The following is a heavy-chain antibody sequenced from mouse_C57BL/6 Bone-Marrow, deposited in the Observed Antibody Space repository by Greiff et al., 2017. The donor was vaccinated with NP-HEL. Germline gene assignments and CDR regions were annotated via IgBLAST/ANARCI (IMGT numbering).Heavy chain of an antibody. V-gene: IGHV1-64*01. Sequence: QVQLKQPGAELVKPGASVKLSCKASGYTFTSYWMHWVKQRPGQGLEWIGMIHPNSGSTNYNEKFKSKATLTVDKSSSTAYMQLSSLTSEDSAVYYCARTAQATSAMDYWGQGTSVTVSS. CDR2: IHPNSGST. CDR1: GYTFTSYW. CDR3: ARTAQATSAMDY. D-gene: IGHD3-2*02. J-gene: IGHJ4*01.